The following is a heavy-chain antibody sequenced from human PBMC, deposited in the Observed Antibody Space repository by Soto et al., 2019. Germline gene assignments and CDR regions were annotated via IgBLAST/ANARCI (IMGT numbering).Heavy chain of an antibody. CDR3: SRDRTPYSSRCHAVY. Sequence: GGSLRLSCAASGFTFSSYSMNWVRQAPGKGLEWVSSISSSSSYIYYADSVKGRFTISRDNAKNSLYLQMNSLRAEDTAVYYCSRDRTPYSSRCHAVYWGQGTLVTVSS. CDR2: ISSSSSYI. J-gene: IGHJ4*02. D-gene: IGHD6-19*01. CDR1: GFTFSSYS. V-gene: IGHV3-21*01.